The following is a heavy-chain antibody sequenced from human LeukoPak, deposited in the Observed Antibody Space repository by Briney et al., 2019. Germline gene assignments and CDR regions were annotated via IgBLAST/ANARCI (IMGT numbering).Heavy chain of an antibody. CDR2: ISWDGGST. J-gene: IGHJ6*02. CDR3: AKGGSGSYYIPRYYYGMDV. Sequence: PGGSLRLSCAASGFTFDDYTMHWVRQAPGKGLEWVSLISWDGGSTYYADSVKGRFTISRDNSKNSLYLQMNSLRTEGTALYYCAKGGSGSYYIPRYYYGMDVWGQGTTVTVSS. CDR1: GFTFDDYT. D-gene: IGHD3-10*01. V-gene: IGHV3-43*01.